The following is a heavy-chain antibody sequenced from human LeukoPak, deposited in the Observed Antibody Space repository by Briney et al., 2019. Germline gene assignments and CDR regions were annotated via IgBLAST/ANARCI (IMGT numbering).Heavy chain of an antibody. J-gene: IGHJ4*02. D-gene: IGHD4-23*01. CDR3: ARDYGGSSPFDY. CDR2: ISSTGGTT. CDR1: GFTFSNYA. Sequence: PGGSLRLSCTASGFTFSNYAMSWVRQTPGKGLEWVSAISSTGGTTYYADSVKGRFTISRDNSKNTLYLQMNSLRAEDTAVYYCARDYGGSSPFDYWGQGTLVTVSS. V-gene: IGHV3-23*01.